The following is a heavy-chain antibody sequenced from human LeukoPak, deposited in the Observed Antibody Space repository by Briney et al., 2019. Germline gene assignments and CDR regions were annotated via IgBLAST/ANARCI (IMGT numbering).Heavy chain of an antibody. Sequence: PGGSLRLSCAASGFTFDDYAMQWVRQAPGKGLEWVSLISGDGGTTYYADSVKGRFTISRHNSKNSLYLQMNSLRTEDTALYYCAKDTAPSCYGPFDYWGQGTLVTVSS. CDR1: GFTFDDYA. V-gene: IGHV3-43*02. CDR2: ISGDGGTT. CDR3: AKDTAPSCYGPFDY. D-gene: IGHD5-12*01. J-gene: IGHJ4*02.